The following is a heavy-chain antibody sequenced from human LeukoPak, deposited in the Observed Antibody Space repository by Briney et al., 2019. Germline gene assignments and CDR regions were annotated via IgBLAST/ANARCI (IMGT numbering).Heavy chain of an antibody. CDR3: ADLGTPY. V-gene: IGHV3-72*01. CDR2: IKNKTNSYTT. CDR1: GFTFSDHN. Sequence: GGSLRLSCAASGFTFSDHNMDWVRQAPGKGLEWVGRIKNKTNSYTTQYAASVQGRFTISRDDLKNSLYLQMSSLKTEDTAVYYCADLGTPYWGQGTLVTVSS. J-gene: IGHJ4*02.